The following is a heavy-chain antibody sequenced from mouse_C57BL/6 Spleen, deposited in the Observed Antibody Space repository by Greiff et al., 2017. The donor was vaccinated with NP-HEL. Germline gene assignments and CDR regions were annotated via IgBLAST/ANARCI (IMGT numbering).Heavy chain of an antibody. CDR2: ISGGGGNT. Sequence: VQLKESGGGLVKPGGSLKLSCAASGFTFSSYTMSWVRQTPEKRLEWVATISGGGGNTYYPDSVKGRFTISRDNAKNTLYLQMSSLRSEDTALYYCARNRNFYFDYWGQGTTLTVSS. CDR3: ARNRNFYFDY. V-gene: IGHV5-9*01. J-gene: IGHJ2*01. D-gene: IGHD2-1*01. CDR1: GFTFSSYT.